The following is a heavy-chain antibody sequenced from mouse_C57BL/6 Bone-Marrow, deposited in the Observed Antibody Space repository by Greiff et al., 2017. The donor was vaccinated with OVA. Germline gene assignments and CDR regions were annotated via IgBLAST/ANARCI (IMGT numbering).Heavy chain of an antibody. CDR3: AREGFMGLRDY. CDR2: IHPNSGST. Sequence: QVQLQQPGAELVKPGASVKLSCKASGYTFTSYWMHWVKQRPGPGLEWIGMIHPNSGSTNYNEKFKSKATLTVDKSSSTAYMQLSSLTSEDSAVYYCAREGFMGLRDYWGQGTTLTVSS. CDR1: GYTFTSYW. J-gene: IGHJ2*01. V-gene: IGHV1-64*01. D-gene: IGHD2-4*01.